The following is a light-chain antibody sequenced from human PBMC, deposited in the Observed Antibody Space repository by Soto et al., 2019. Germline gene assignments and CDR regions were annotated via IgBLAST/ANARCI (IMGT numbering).Light chain of an antibody. V-gene: IGKV1-39*01. CDR2: GAS. CDR3: QQSYSTPQT. J-gene: IGKJ1*01. CDR1: QSISNY. Sequence: DIQMTQSPSSLSASVGDGVTITCRASQSISNYLNWYQQKPGKAPNLLIYGASSLQSGVPSRFSGSGSGTDFTLTISSLQPEDFATYYCQQSYSTPQTFGQGTK.